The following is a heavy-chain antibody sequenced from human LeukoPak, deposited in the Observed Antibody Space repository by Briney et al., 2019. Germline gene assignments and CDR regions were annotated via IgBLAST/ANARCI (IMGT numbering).Heavy chain of an antibody. J-gene: IGHJ3*02. CDR2: INGGAYST. CDR3: ARNSSGFKLGDAFDI. CDR1: GFTFSSYA. Sequence: GGSLRLSCAASGFTFSSYAMTWVRQAPGKGLEWISAINGGAYSTSYAESVKGRFTISRDNSQKTLYLQMNSLRAEDTAVYYCARNSSGFKLGDAFDIWGQGTVVTVSS. V-gene: IGHV3-23*01. D-gene: IGHD3-22*01.